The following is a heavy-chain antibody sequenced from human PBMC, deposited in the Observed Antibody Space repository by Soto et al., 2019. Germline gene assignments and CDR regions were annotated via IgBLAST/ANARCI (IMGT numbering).Heavy chain of an antibody. D-gene: IGHD4-17*01. Sequence: SETLSLTCTVSGGSVSSGSYYWSWIRQPPGKGLEWIGYIYYSGSTNYNPSLKSRVTISGDTSKNQMSLKLRSVTAADTAVYYCANLYGDYVSYWGQGTLVTVSS. CDR2: IYYSGST. V-gene: IGHV4-61*01. CDR1: GGSVSSGSYY. J-gene: IGHJ4*02. CDR3: ANLYGDYVSY.